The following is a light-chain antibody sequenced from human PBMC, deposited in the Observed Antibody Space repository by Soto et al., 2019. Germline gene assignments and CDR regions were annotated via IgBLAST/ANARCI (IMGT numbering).Light chain of an antibody. Sequence: SYELTQPPSVSVAPXXXARITCGXXXIGSKSVHWYQQKPGQAPVLVIYYDSDRPSGIPERFSGSNSGNTATLTISRVEAGDEADYYCQVWDSSSDHVVFGGGTKVTVL. V-gene: IGLV3-21*04. CDR1: XIGSKS. CDR2: YDS. J-gene: IGLJ2*01. CDR3: QVWDSSSDHVV.